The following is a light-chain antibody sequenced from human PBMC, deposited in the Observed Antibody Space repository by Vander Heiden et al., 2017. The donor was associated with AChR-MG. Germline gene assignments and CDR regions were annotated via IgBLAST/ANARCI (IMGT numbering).Light chain of an antibody. CDR3: QQCDSTPRT. CDR2: AAY. CDR1: QSISSY. J-gene: IGKJ1*01. Sequence: DIQMSPFPPSPSPSVGDRVTITCRASQSISSYVNWYQQKPGKAPKLLIYAAYSLQSGVPSRFSGSGSGTDFTLTISSLQPEDFATYYCQQCDSTPRTFGHGTKVEIK. V-gene: IGKV1-39*01.